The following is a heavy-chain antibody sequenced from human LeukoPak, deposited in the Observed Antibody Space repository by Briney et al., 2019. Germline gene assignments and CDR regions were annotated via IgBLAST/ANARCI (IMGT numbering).Heavy chain of an antibody. V-gene: IGHV1-2*02. Sequence: ASVKVSCKASGYTFTGYYMHWVRQAPGQGLEWMGWINPNSGGTNYAQKFQGRVTMTRDTSISTAYMELSRLRSDDTAVYYCAKDLLRYCSGGSCYRRGFDPWGQGTLVTVSS. D-gene: IGHD2-15*01. CDR3: AKDLLRYCSGGSCYRRGFDP. J-gene: IGHJ5*02. CDR1: GYTFTGYY. CDR2: INPNSGGT.